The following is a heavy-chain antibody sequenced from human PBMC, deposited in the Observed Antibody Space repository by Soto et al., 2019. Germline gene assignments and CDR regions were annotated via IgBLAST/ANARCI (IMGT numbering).Heavy chain of an antibody. V-gene: IGHV3-64D*06. CDR3: VKDLHVESSSGY. Sequence: GSLRLSCSASEXIIRSYAIHWVRLAPGKGLEYVAAIVPNGGTWYADSVKGRFTISRDNFKSPLYLQMTSIRVEDKAVYYCVKDLHVESSSGYWGQGALVTVSS. J-gene: IGHJ4*02. CDR2: IVPNGGT. CDR1: EXIIRSYA. D-gene: IGHD6-6*01.